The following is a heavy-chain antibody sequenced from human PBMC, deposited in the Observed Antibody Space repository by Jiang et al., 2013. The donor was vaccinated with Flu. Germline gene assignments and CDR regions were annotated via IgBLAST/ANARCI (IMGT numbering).Heavy chain of an antibody. CDR1: GGTFGSHV. CDR2: FIPIFGTA. D-gene: IGHD1-26*01. CDR3: ARDSSSEAYPLLLYYFDL. J-gene: IGHJ2*01. Sequence: PGSSVKVSCKASGGTFGSHVISWVRQAPGQGLEWMGGFIPIFGTANYAQKFEGRLTISADASTSTAYMELSSLKSEDTAVYYCARDSSSEAYPLLLYYFDLWGRGTLVTVSS. V-gene: IGHV1-69*01.